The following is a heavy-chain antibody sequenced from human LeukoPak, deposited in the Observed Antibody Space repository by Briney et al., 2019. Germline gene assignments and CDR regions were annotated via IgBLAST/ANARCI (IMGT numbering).Heavy chain of an antibody. CDR2: IYYSGST. J-gene: IGHJ2*01. CDR3: ARVYYSNSYDYWYFDL. CDR1: GGSISSSGYY. Sequence: SETLSLTCTVSGGSISSSGYYWSWIRQPPGKGLEWIAYIYYSGSTNYNPSLKSRVTISVDTSKNQFSLKLSSVTAADTAVYYCARVYYSNSYDYWYFDLWGRGTLVTVSS. D-gene: IGHD6-13*01. V-gene: IGHV4-61*08.